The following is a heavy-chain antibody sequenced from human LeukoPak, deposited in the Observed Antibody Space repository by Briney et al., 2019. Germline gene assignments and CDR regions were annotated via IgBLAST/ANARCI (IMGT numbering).Heavy chain of an antibody. J-gene: IGHJ4*02. D-gene: IGHD2-2*02. CDR2: NYPGDSDT. CDR1: GYSFTSYW. Sequence: GESLKISCKGSGYSFTSYWIGWVRQTPGKGLEWMGINYPGDSDTRYSPPFQGHVTISADKSIRTAYLQWSSLKASDTAMYYCARHAPYIGFNYFDYWGQGTLVTVSS. V-gene: IGHV5-51*01. CDR3: ARHAPYIGFNYFDY.